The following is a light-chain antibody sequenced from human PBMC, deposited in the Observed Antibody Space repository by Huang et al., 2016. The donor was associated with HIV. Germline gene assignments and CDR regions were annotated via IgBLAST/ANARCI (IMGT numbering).Light chain of an antibody. CDR1: QSVSSY. Sequence: EIVLTQSPATLSLSPGERATLSCRASQSVSSYLAWYQQKPGQAPRLLFNDASNLATGIPARFSGSGSGTDFTLTISSLEPEDFAVYYCQQRSNWHSITFGQGTRLEIK. V-gene: IGKV3-11*01. CDR3: QQRSNWHSIT. CDR2: DAS. J-gene: IGKJ5*01.